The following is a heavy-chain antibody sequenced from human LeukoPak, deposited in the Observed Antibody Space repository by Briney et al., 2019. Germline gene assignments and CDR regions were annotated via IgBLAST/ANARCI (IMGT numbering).Heavy chain of an antibody. CDR3: ATSLGTGVASPDY. V-gene: IGHV1-69*05. Sequence: ASVKVSCKASGGTFSSYAISWVRQAPGQGLEWIGGIIPIFGTANYTQKFQGRVTITTDESTSAAYMELSSLRSEDTAVYYCATSLGTGVASPDYWGQGTLVTVSS. CDR1: GGTFSSYA. CDR2: IIPIFGTA. D-gene: IGHD5-12*01. J-gene: IGHJ4*02.